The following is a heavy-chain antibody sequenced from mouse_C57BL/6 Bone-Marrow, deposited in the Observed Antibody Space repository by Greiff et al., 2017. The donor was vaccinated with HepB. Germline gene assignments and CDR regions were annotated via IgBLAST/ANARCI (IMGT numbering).Heavy chain of an antibody. CDR3: TPFFLGRFAY. Sequence: VQLQQSGAELVRPGASVKLSCTASGFNIKDDYMHWVKQRPEQGLEWIGWIDPENGDTEYASKFQGKATITADTSSNTAYLQLSSLTSEDTAVYYCTPFFLGRFAYWGQGTLVTVSA. J-gene: IGHJ3*01. V-gene: IGHV14-4*01. CDR1: GFNIKDDY. D-gene: IGHD4-1*01. CDR2: IDPENGDT.